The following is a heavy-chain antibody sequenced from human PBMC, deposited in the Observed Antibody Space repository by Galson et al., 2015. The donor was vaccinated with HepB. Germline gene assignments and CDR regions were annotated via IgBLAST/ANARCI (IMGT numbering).Heavy chain of an antibody. V-gene: IGHV3-23*01. CDR2: ISGSGGST. CDR3: AKGPAGGYPSYYYGMDV. D-gene: IGHD5-12*01. J-gene: IGHJ6*02. CDR1: GFTFSSYA. Sequence: SLRLSCAASGFTFSSYAMSWVRQAPGKGLEWVSAISGSGGSTYYADSVKGRFTISRDNSKNTLYLQMNSLRAEDTAVYYCAKGPAGGYPSYYYGMDVWGQGTTVTVSS.